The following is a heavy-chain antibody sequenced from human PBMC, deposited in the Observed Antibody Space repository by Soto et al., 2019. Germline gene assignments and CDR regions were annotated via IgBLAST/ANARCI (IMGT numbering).Heavy chain of an antibody. CDR2: IYPGDSDT. D-gene: IGHD3-3*01. Sequence: GESLKISCKGSGYSFTSYWIGWVRQMPGKGLEWMGIIYPGDSDTRYSPSFQGQVTISADKSISTAYPQWSSLKASDTAMYYCASGKITIFGVVVDAFDIWGQGTMVTVSS. J-gene: IGHJ3*02. V-gene: IGHV5-51*01. CDR3: ASGKITIFGVVVDAFDI. CDR1: GYSFTSYW.